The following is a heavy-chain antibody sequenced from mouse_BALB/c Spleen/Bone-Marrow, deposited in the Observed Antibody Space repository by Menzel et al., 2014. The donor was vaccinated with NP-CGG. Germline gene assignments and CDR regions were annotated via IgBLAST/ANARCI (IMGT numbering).Heavy chain of an antibody. Sequence: VQLQQSGGGLVQPGGSLKLSCAASGFDFSRYWMSWVRPAPGKGLEWIGEINPDSSTINYTPSLKDKFIISRDNAKNTLYLQMSKVRSEDTALYYCARPPIYYDYAWFAYWGQGTLVTVSA. J-gene: IGHJ3*01. CDR3: ARPPIYYDYAWFAY. V-gene: IGHV4-1*02. D-gene: IGHD2-4*01. CDR1: GFDFSRYW. CDR2: INPDSSTI.